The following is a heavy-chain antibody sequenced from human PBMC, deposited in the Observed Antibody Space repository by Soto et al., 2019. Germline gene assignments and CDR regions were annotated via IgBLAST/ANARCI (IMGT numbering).Heavy chain of an antibody. D-gene: IGHD2-15*01. CDR3: ARASVGPPGGGSWTMPFDS. J-gene: IGHJ4*02. Sequence: QVQLQESGPGLVKPSETLSLTCTVSGGSVSSYYWSWIRQPAGKGLEWIGRIYTGGSTNYTPSLKSRVTMSVDTSKNQFSLRLTSVTAADTAVYYCARASVGPPGGGSWTMPFDSWGQGTLVTVSS. CDR2: IYTGGST. CDR1: GGSVSSYY. V-gene: IGHV4-4*07.